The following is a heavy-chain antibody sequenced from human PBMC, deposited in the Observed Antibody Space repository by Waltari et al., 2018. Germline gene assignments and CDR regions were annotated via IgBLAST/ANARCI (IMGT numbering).Heavy chain of an antibody. CDR3: ARGRYVPGP. CDR1: GFTFSSYS. CDR2: IKEDGTEK. D-gene: IGHD3-10*02. V-gene: IGHV3-7*03. Sequence: EVQLVESGGGLVQPGGSVRLSCAACGFTFSSYSMTWVRQAPGKGLEWVANIKEDGTEKKYVDSVKGRFTISRDNAKNSLYLEMNSLRVEDTAVYYCARGRYVPGPWGQGTLVTVSS. J-gene: IGHJ5*02.